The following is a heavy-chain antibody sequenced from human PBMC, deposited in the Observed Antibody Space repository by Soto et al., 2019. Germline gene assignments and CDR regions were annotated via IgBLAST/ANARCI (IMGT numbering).Heavy chain of an antibody. D-gene: IGHD5-12*01. CDR3: WRVPPGGCSGYDSASNI. J-gene: IGHJ3*02. CDR2: INWNGGSK. Sequence: EVQLVESGGGVVQPGGSLRLYGAASGFTFDDYGRSWVRQAPGKGLEWVSGINWNGGSKGYADSVRGRFTISRDNAKNSVYVEMDSLRGDDTAVYDCWRVPPGGCSGYDSASNIWGQGTMVTVSS. CDR1: GFTFDDYG. V-gene: IGHV3-20*01.